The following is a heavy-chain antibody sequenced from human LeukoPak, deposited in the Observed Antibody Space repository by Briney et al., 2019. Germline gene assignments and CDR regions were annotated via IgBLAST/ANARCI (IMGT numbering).Heavy chain of an antibody. Sequence: PSETLSLTCAVYGGSFSGYYWSWIRQPPGKGLEWIGEINHSGSTNYNPSLKSRVTISVDTSKNQFSLKLSSVTAADTAVYYCARVWDYDFWSGYYTLDYWGQGTLVTVSS. V-gene: IGHV4-34*01. CDR3: ARVWDYDFWSGYYTLDY. CDR1: GGSFSGYY. D-gene: IGHD3-3*01. CDR2: INHSGST. J-gene: IGHJ4*02.